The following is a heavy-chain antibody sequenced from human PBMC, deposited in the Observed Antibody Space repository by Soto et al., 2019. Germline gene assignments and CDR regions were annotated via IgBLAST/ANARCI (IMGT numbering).Heavy chain of an antibody. CDR2: IYYSGST. J-gene: IGHJ3*02. CDR1: GGSISSGGYY. V-gene: IGHV4-31*03. D-gene: IGHD3-10*01. Sequence: QVQLQESGPGLVKPSQTLSLTCTVSGGSISSGGYYWSWIRQHPGKGLEWIGYIYYSGSTYYNPSLKSRVTISVDTSKNQFSLKLSSVTAADTAVYYCARDIRVGFPDGDAFDIWGQGTMVTVSS. CDR3: ARDIRVGFPDGDAFDI.